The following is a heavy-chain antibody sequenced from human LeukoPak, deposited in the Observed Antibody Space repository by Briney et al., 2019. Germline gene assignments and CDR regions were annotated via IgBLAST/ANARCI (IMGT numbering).Heavy chain of an antibody. D-gene: IGHD5-18*01. Sequence: SETLSLTCTVSGDSIRSSDYYWGWIRQPPGKGLDWIANIYYSGTTYYNPSLKSRVTISVDTSKNQFSLSLRSVTAADTAVYFCARNRRGYSYGALYYFDYWGQGTLVTVSS. J-gene: IGHJ4*02. V-gene: IGHV4-39*01. CDR3: ARNRRGYSYGALYYFDY. CDR1: GDSIRSSDYY. CDR2: IYYSGTT.